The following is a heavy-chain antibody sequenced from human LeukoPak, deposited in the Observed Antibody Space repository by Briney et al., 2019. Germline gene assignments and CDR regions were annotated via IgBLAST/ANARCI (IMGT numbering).Heavy chain of an antibody. CDR2: INPNSGRT. V-gene: IGHV1-2*02. CDR3: ARERGYCSSSTCYTSDAFDI. J-gene: IGHJ3*02. D-gene: IGHD2-2*02. CDR1: GYTFTGYY. Sequence: GASVKVSCKTSGYTFTGYYMHWVRQAPGHGLEWMGWINPNSGRTNYAQRFQGRVTMTRDTSISTASMELSRLRSDDTAVYYCARERGYCSSSTCYTSDAFDIWGQGTMVTVSS.